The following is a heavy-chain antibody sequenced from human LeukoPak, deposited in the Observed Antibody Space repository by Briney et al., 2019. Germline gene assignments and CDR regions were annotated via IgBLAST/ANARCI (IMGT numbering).Heavy chain of an antibody. CDR1: GFTFSNFA. CDR3: AKERKDIVAAGTDY. V-gene: IGHV3-33*06. D-gene: IGHD6-13*01. Sequence: GRSLRLSCAASGFTFSNFAMHWVRQVPGKGLEWVALIWYDGSHESYADSVKGRFSISRDNSKNTLYLQMNSLRVEDTAVYYCAKERKDIVAAGTDYWGPGTLVTVSS. CDR2: IWYDGSHE. J-gene: IGHJ4*02.